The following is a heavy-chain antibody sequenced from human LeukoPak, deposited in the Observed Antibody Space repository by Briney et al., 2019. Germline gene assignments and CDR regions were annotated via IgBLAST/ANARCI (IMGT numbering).Heavy chain of an antibody. J-gene: IGHJ5*02. V-gene: IGHV3-11*01. CDR3: ARDSSYDFWSGYQDNWFDP. Sequence: PGGSLRLSCAASGFTFSDYYMSWIRQAPGKGLEWVSYISSSGSTIYYADSVKGRFTISRDNAKNSLYLQMNSLRAEDTAVYYCARDSSYDFWSGYQDNWFDPWGQGTLVTVS. CDR1: GFTFSDYY. CDR2: ISSSGSTI. D-gene: IGHD3-3*01.